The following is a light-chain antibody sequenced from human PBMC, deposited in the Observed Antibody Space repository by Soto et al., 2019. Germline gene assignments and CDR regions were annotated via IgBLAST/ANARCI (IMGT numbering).Light chain of an antibody. Sequence: QLVLTQSPSASASLGASVKLTCTLSRGHSRYAIAWHQQQPEKGPRYLMKVNSDGSHSKGDGIPDRFSGSSSGAERYLTISSLQSEDEADYYCQTWGPGIVVFGGGTKLTVL. J-gene: IGLJ2*01. CDR3: QTWGPGIVV. CDR2: VNSDGSH. CDR1: RGHSRYA. V-gene: IGLV4-69*01.